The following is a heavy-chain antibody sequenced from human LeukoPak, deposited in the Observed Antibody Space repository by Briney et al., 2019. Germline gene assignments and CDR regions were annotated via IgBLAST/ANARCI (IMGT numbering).Heavy chain of an antibody. J-gene: IGHJ4*02. CDR1: GGSFSGYY. V-gene: IGHV4-34*01. CDR2: INHSGST. Sequence: PSETLSITCAVYGGSFSGYYWSWIRQPPGKGLEWIGEINHSGSTNYNPSLKSRVTISVDTSKNHFSLKLSSVTAADTAVYFCPRHPPLAYCCGDCYPFDYWGQGTLVTVSS. D-gene: IGHD2-21*02. CDR3: PRHPPLAYCCGDCYPFDY.